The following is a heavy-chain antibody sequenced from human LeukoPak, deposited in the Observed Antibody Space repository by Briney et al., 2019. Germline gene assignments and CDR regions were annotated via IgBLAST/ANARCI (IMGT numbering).Heavy chain of an antibody. D-gene: IGHD3-10*01. CDR2: ISGSNSYI. CDR3: ARELGGSGMNY. V-gene: IGHV3-21*01. J-gene: IGHJ4*02. Sequence: GGSLRLSCAASGFTFNSYSMNWVRQAPGKGLEWVSSISGSNSYIYYADSVKGRFTISRDNAKNSLYLQMNSLRAEDTAVYYCARELGGSGMNYWGQGTLVTVSS. CDR1: GFTFNSYS.